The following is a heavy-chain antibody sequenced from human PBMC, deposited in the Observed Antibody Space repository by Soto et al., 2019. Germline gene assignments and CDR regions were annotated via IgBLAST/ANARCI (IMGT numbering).Heavy chain of an antibody. V-gene: IGHV3-30*18. CDR3: AKVLKTYYDILTGYYPLDY. Sequence: QPGGSLRLSCAASGFTFSSYGMHWVRQAPGKGLEWVAVISYDGSNKYYADSVKGRFTISRDNSKNTLYLQMNSLRAEDTAVYYCAKVLKTYYDILTGYYPLDYWGQGTLVTVSS. CDR1: GFTFSSYG. J-gene: IGHJ4*02. D-gene: IGHD3-9*01. CDR2: ISYDGSNK.